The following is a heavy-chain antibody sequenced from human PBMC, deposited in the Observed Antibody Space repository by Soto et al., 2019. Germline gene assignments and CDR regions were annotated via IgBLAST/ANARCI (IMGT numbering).Heavy chain of an antibody. CDR1: GGTFSSYA. CDR2: IIPIFGTA. V-gene: IGHV1-69*01. CDR3: ARDPRYCSSTSCEVYYFYGMDV. Sequence: QVQLVQSGAEVKKPGSSVKVSCKASGGTFSSYAISWVRQAPGLGLEWMGGIIPIFGTANYAQKFQGRVTITADESTSTAYMELSSLRSEDTAVYYCARDPRYCSSTSCEVYYFYGMDVWGQGTTVTVSS. J-gene: IGHJ6*02. D-gene: IGHD2-2*01.